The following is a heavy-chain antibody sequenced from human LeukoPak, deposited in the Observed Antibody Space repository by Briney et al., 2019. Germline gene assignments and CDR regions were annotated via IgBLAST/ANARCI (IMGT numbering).Heavy chain of an antibody. CDR1: RFSICDYG. CDR2: IYSGGST. Sequence: QPGGSLRCSCAACRFSICDYGMTWLRQAPGKGLEWVSVIYSGGSTYYADSVKGRFTISRHNSKNTRYLQMNSLRAEDTAVYYCARCRMGPRYYGVDVWGQGTTVTVSS. CDR3: ARCRMGPRYYGVDV. J-gene: IGHJ6*02. V-gene: IGHV3-53*04.